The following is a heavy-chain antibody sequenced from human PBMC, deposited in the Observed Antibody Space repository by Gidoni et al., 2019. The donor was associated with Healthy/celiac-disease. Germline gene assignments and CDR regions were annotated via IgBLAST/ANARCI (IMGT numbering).Heavy chain of an antibody. CDR3: AKDTIAVAGTLEYYGMDV. D-gene: IGHD6-19*01. CDR2: ISYDGSNK. J-gene: IGHJ6*02. CDR1: GFTFSSYG. Sequence: QVQLVESGGGVVQPGRSLRLSCAASGFTFSSYGMHWVRQAPGKGLEWVAVISYDGSNKYYADSVKGRFTISRDNSKNTLYLQMNSLRAEDTAVYYCAKDTIAVAGTLEYYGMDVWGQGTTVTVSS. V-gene: IGHV3-30*18.